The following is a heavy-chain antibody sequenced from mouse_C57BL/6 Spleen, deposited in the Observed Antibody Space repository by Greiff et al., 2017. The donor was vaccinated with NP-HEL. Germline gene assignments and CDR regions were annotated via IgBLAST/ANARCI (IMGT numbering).Heavy chain of an antibody. CDR1: GYTFTDYN. J-gene: IGHJ2*01. V-gene: IGHV1-18*01. Sequence: EVQLQQSGPELVKPGASVKIPCKASGYTFTDYNMDWVKQSHGKSLEWIGDINPNNGGTIYNQKFKGKATLTVDKSSSTAYMELRSLTSEDTAVYDCARRNYYGSSYVDYWGQGTTLTVSS. CDR2: INPNNGGT. D-gene: IGHD1-1*01. CDR3: ARRNYYGSSYVDY.